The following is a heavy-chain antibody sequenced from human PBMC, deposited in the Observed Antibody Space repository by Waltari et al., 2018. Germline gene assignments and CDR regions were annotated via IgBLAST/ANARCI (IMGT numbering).Heavy chain of an antibody. CDR3: ARARQWLDNRNLNWYFDL. CDR2: INHIGST. V-gene: IGHV4-34*01. CDR1: GGSFSGYY. D-gene: IGHD6-19*01. J-gene: IGHJ2*01. Sequence: QVQLQQWGAGLLKPSETLSLTCAVSGGSFSGYYCSWIRQPPGKGLEWIGEINHIGSTNYNPSLKSRVTISVDTSKNQFSLKLSSVTAADTAVYYCARARQWLDNRNLNWYFDLWGRGTLVTVSS.